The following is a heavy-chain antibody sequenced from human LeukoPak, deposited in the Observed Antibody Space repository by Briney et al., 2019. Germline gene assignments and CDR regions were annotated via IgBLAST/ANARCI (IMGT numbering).Heavy chain of an antibody. V-gene: IGHV4-61*02. CDR1: GGSISSSSYY. Sequence: SETLSLTCTVSGGSISSSSYYWSWIRQPAGKGLEWIGRIYTSGSTNYNPSLKSRVTMSVDTSKNQFSLKLSSVTAADTAVYYCARGDYGSGSYPPYYYYMDVWGKGTTVTVSS. J-gene: IGHJ6*03. CDR2: IYTSGST. D-gene: IGHD3-10*01. CDR3: ARGDYGSGSYPPYYYYMDV.